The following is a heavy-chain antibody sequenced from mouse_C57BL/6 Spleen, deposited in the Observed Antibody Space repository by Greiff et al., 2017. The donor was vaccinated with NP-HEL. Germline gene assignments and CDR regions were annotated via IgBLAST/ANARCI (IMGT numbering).Heavy chain of an antibody. D-gene: IGHD2-4*01. V-gene: IGHV1-53*01. Sequence: QLQQSGTELVKPGASVKLSCKASGYTFTSYWMHWVKQRPGQGLEWIGNINPSNGGTNYNEKFKSKATLTVDKSSSTAYMQLSSLTSEDSAVYYCARSLRFYDYDWYFDVWGTGTTVTVSS. CDR1: GYTFTSYW. CDR2: INPSNGGT. J-gene: IGHJ1*03. CDR3: ARSLRFYDYDWYFDV.